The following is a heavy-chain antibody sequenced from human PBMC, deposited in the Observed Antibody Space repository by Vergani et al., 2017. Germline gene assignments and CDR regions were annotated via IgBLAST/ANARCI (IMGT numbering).Heavy chain of an antibody. D-gene: IGHD3-16*01. V-gene: IGHV3-9*01. Sequence: EVQLVESGGGLVQPGRSLRLSCAASGFTFDDYAMHWVRQAPGKGLEWVSGISWNSGSIGYADSVKGRFTISRDNAKNSLYLQMNSLRAEDTALYHCARESAGSGGGPFDPWGQGTLVTVSS. J-gene: IGHJ5*02. CDR1: GFTFDDYA. CDR3: ARESAGSGGGPFDP. CDR2: ISWNSGSI.